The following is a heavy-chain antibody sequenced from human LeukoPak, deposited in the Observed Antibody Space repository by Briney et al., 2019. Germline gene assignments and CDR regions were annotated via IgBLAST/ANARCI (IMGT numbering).Heavy chain of an antibody. CDR2: ISSSGSTI. V-gene: IGHV3-48*04. CDR3: ARDTDQYCGRDCYVDY. D-gene: IGHD2-21*02. J-gene: IGHJ4*02. Sequence: GGSLRLSCAASGFTFSSYWMSWVRQTRGKGLEWVSYISSSGSTIYYADSVKGRFTISRDNARNSLYLQMNSLRAEDTAVYYCARDTDQYCGRDCYVDYWGQGTLVTVSS. CDR1: GFTFSSYW.